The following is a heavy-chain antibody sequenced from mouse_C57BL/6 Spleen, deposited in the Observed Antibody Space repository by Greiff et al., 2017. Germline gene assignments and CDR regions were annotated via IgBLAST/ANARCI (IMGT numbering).Heavy chain of an antibody. CDR3: ARPRYDYEAWFAY. CDR1: GFTFSDYY. CDR2: ISNGGGST. Sequence: EVQGVESGGGLVQPGGSLKLSCAASGFTFSDYYMYWVRQTPEKRLEWVAYISNGGGSTYYPDTVKGRFTISRDNAKNTLYLQMSRLKSEDTAMYYCARPRYDYEAWFAYWGQGTLVTVSA. J-gene: IGHJ3*01. V-gene: IGHV5-12*01. D-gene: IGHD2-4*01.